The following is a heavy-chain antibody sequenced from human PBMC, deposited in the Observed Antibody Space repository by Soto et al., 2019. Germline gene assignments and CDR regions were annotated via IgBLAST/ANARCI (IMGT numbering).Heavy chain of an antibody. CDR1: GFTVSSNF. Sequence: EVQLVVSGGGLVQPGGSLRLSCAASGFTVSSNFMSWLRQAPGKGLEWVSIIYRDGSTYYADSVKGRFTFSRDDSKNTLYLEMNSLRADDTAVYYCASRRNPYGAYDYWGQGTLVTVSS. J-gene: IGHJ4*02. CDR3: ASRRNPYGAYDY. CDR2: IYRDGST. V-gene: IGHV3-66*01. D-gene: IGHD4-17*01.